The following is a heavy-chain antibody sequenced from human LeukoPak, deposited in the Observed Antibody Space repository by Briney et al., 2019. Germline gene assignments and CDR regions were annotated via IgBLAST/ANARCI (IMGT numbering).Heavy chain of an antibody. CDR3: ARDPELVRDAFDI. Sequence: SETLSLTCTVSGGSISSGDYYWSWIRQPPGKGLEWIGYTYYSGSTYYNPSLKSRVTISVDTSKNQFSLKLSSVTAADTAVYYCARDPELVRDAFDIWGQGTMVTVSS. D-gene: IGHD6-13*01. V-gene: IGHV4-30-4*01. CDR2: TYYSGST. CDR1: GGSISSGDYY. J-gene: IGHJ3*02.